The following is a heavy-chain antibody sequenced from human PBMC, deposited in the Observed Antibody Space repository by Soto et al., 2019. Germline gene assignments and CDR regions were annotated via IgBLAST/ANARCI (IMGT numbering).Heavy chain of an antibody. J-gene: IGHJ4*02. CDR1: GASISSSNY. CDR2: IISSGNV. D-gene: IGHD6-19*01. V-gene: IGHV4-39*01. CDR3: VRHAQWLIRAY. Sequence: QLQLQLSGPGLVKPSETLSLTCNVSGASISSSNYWGWFRQPPGKGLEWIGSIISSGNVVYNPSLQSRFTLFVDTSKNQFSLMLSSVTAADTAVYYCVRHAQWLIRAYWGQGSLVTVSS.